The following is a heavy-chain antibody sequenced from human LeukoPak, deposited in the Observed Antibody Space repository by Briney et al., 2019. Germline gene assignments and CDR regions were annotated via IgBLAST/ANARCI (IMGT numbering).Heavy chain of an antibody. CDR3: ARDRRGSGSYYSIYFDY. V-gene: IGHV3-20*04. D-gene: IGHD3-10*01. Sequence: GGSLRLSCAASGFTFDDCGMSWVRQAPGKGLEWVSGINWNGGSTGYADSVKGRFTISRDNAKNSLYLQMNSLRAEDTALYYCARDRRGSGSYYSIYFDYWGQGTLVTVSS. CDR2: INWNGGST. J-gene: IGHJ4*02. CDR1: GFTFDDCG.